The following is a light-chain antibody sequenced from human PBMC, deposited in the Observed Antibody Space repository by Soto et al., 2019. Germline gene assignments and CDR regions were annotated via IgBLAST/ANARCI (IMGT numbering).Light chain of an antibody. J-gene: IGKJ1*01. CDR2: AAS. CDR1: QSISSY. Sequence: DIQMTQSPYSLSASVGDRVTITCRASQSISSYLNWYQQKPGKAPKLLIYAASSLQSGVPSRFSGSGSGTDFTLTISSLQPEDFATYYCQQSYSTLSWTFGQGTKVDI. V-gene: IGKV1-39*01. CDR3: QQSYSTLSWT.